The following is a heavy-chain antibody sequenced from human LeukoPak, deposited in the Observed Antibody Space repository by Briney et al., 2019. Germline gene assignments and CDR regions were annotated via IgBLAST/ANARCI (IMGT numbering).Heavy chain of an antibody. V-gene: IGHV4-30-4*01. Sequence: SETLSLTCTVSGGSISSGDYYWSWIRQPPGKGLEWIGYIYYSGSTYYNPSLKSRVTISVDTSKNQFSLKLSSVTAADTAVYYCARRNYLLRYFDWLSLWYFDLWGRGTLVTVSS. CDR2: IYYSGST. CDR1: GGSISSGDYY. CDR3: ARRNYLLRYFDWLSLWYFDL. D-gene: IGHD3-9*01. J-gene: IGHJ2*01.